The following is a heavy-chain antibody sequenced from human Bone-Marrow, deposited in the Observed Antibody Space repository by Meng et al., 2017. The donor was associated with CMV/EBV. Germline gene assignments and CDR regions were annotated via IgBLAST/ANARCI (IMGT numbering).Heavy chain of an antibody. CDR3: ARGTGTTQHYFDY. CDR2: IYPGDSDT. V-gene: IGHV5-51*01. Sequence: GESLKISCKGSGYSFSSYWIGGVRQMPGKGLEWMGIIYPGDSDTRYSPSFQGQVTISADKSISTAYLQWSSLKASDTAMYYCARGTGTTQHYFDYWGQGMLVTVDS. D-gene: IGHD1-1*01. CDR1: GYSFSSYW. J-gene: IGHJ4*02.